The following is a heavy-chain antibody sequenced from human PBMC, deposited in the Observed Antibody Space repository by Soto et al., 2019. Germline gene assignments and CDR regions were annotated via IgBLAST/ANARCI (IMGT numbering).Heavy chain of an antibody. CDR3: ARDVDDDSSGYYFDY. CDR1: EYTFTSYY. V-gene: IGHV1-46*01. J-gene: IGHJ4*02. D-gene: IGHD3-22*01. CDR2: INPSGGST. Sequence: ASVKVSCKASEYTFTSYYMHWVRQAPGQGLEWMGIINPSGGSTSYAQKFQGRVTMTRDTSTSTVYMELSSLRSEDTAVYYCARDVDDDSSGYYFDYWGQGTLVTVSS.